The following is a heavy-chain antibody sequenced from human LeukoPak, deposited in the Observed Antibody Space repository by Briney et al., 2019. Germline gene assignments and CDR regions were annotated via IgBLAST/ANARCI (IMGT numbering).Heavy chain of an antibody. Sequence: GGSLRLSCAASGFTFSSYSMNWVRQAPGKGLEWVSSISSSSSYIYYADSVKGRFTISRDNVKNSLYLQMNSVRAEDTAVYYCAKGDSASYDYYFDYWGQGTLVTVSS. D-gene: IGHD1-26*01. J-gene: IGHJ4*02. CDR3: AKGDSASYDYYFDY. CDR2: ISSSSSYI. CDR1: GFTFSSYS. V-gene: IGHV3-21*04.